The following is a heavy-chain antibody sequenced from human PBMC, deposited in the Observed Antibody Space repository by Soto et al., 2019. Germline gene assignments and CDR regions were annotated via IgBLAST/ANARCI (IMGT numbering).Heavy chain of an antibody. CDR2: ISYSDHST. D-gene: IGHD6-19*01. V-gene: IGHV3-23*01. J-gene: IGHJ4*02. Sequence: EVQLWESEGGLVQPGGSLRLSCAASGFTFSRYAMNWVRQAPGKGLEWVSSISYSDHSTYYADSVKGRFTISRDNSKDTMYLQMNNLRAEDTAVYYCARRGGSNGWGDFDSWGQGTLVSVSS. CDR3: ARRGGSNGWGDFDS. CDR1: GFTFSRYA.